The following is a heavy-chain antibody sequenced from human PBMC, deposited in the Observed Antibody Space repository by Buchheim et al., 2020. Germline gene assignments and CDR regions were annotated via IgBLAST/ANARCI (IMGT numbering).Heavy chain of an antibody. CDR2: IYNDGRT. D-gene: IGHD6-13*01. V-gene: IGHV3-66*02. Sequence: EVQVVESGGGLVQPGGSLRLSCAASGFSVSNSYMTWVRQTPGMGLEWVSVIYNDGRTFYGDSVKGRFTISRDNSKNKLYLQMNSLRAEDTAVYYCAVERQQPWGSWGQGTL. CDR1: GFSVSNSY. J-gene: IGHJ5*02. CDR3: AVERQQPWGS.